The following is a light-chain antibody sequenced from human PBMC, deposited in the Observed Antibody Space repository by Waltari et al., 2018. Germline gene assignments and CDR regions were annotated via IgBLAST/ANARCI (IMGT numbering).Light chain of an antibody. J-gene: IGKJ3*01. CDR3: QQSYSTLRT. Sequence: DIQMTQSPSSLSAPVGARVPITCRASQSISSYLNWYQQKPGKAPKLLIYAASSLQSGVPSRFSGSGSGTDFTLTISSLQPEDFATYYCQQSYSTLRTFGPGTKVDIK. CDR2: AAS. V-gene: IGKV1-39*01. CDR1: QSISSY.